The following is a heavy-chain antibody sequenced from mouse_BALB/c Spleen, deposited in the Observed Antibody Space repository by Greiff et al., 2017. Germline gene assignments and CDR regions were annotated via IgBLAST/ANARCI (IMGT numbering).Heavy chain of an antibody. J-gene: IGHJ3*01. Sequence: EVKLMESGGGLVQPGGSRKLSCAASGFTFSSFGMHWVRQAPEKGLEWVAYISSGSSTIYYADTVKGRFTISRDNPKNTLFLQMTSLRSEDTAMYYCARGGKLGWFAYWGQGTLVTVSA. CDR2: ISSGSSTI. V-gene: IGHV5-17*02. CDR3: ARGGKLGWFAY. D-gene: IGHD4-1*01. CDR1: GFTFSSFG.